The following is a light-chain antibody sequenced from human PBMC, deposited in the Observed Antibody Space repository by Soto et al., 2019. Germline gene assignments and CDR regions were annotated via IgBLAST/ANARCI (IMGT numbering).Light chain of an antibody. CDR2: DAS. CDR1: QSVSTY. J-gene: IGKJ1*01. CDR3: QQRSNWPRA. Sequence: IVFTHSPFTLSFSPLHRATLSCRASQSVSTYLAWYQHKPGQAPRLLIYDASNRATGIPARFSGSGSGTDFTLTISSLEPEDFAVYYCQQRSNWPRAFGQGTKVDNK. V-gene: IGKV3-11*01.